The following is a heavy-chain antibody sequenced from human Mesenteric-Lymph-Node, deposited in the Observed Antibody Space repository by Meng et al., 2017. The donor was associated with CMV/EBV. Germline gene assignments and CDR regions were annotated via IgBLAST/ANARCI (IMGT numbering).Heavy chain of an antibody. CDR3: ARVGGFCGSTSCNAGPYDY. J-gene: IGHJ4*02. D-gene: IGHD2-2*01. CDR2: VSPTGGGR. Sequence: ASVKVSCKASEATFTTYYIHWVRQAPGQGLEWMGIVSPTGGGRAYAQNFQGRVTLTRDTSTSTLHMELSSLTSADTAVYYCARVGGFCGSTSCNAGPYDYWGQGTQVTVSS. V-gene: IGHV1-46*01. CDR1: EATFTTYY.